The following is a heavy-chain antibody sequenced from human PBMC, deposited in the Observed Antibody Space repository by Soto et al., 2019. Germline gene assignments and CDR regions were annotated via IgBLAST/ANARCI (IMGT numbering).Heavy chain of an antibody. V-gene: IGHV3-21*01. J-gene: IGHJ4*02. CDR1: GFTFNSYS. CDR2: MSRSSRYI. CDR3: ARDGGVAATLANYFDY. Sequence: GGSLRLSCAASGFTFNSYSMNWVRQAPGKGLEWVSSMSRSSRYIYYADSVKGRFTISRDNAKNSVYLQMNSLRAEDTAVYYCARDGGVAATLANYFDYWGAGTMVTVYS. D-gene: IGHD2-15*01.